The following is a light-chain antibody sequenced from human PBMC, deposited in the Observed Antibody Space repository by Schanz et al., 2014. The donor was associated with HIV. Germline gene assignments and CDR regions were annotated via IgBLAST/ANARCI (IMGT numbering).Light chain of an antibody. CDR1: QSVSSY. CDR2: DAS. J-gene: IGKJ1*01. CDR3: QQYGSPPWT. Sequence: EIVLTQSPGSLSLSPGERATLSCRASQSVSSYLAWYQQKPGQAPRLLIYDASNRATGIPARFSGGESGTDFTLTISRVEPEDYAVYFCQQYGSPPWTFGQGTKVEIK. V-gene: IGKV3-20*01.